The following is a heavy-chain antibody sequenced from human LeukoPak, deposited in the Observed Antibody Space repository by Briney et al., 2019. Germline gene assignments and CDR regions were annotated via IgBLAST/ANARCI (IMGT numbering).Heavy chain of an antibody. Sequence: GRSLRLSCAASGFTFSSYAMHWVRQAPGKGLEWVAVISYDGSNKYYADSVKGRFTISRDNSKNTLYLQMNSLRAEDTAVYYCRCPVVVVAALPGDDAFDIWGQGTMVTVSS. J-gene: IGHJ3*02. CDR2: ISYDGSNK. CDR3: RCPVVVVAALPGDDAFDI. D-gene: IGHD2-15*01. V-gene: IGHV3-30-3*01. CDR1: GFTFSSYA.